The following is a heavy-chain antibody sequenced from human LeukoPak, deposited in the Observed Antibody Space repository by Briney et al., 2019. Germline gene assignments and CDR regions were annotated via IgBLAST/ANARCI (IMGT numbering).Heavy chain of an antibody. Sequence: SETLSLTCTVSGGSISSSSYYWGWVRQPPGEGLEWIGTIYHTGSTYYNPSLNSRVAISVDTSKSPLSLKLTSVTAADTAVYFCARHWGSTMTHLDYWGQGTLVTVSS. D-gene: IGHD3-22*01. V-gene: IGHV4-39*01. CDR1: GGSISSSSYY. J-gene: IGHJ4*02. CDR3: ARHWGSTMTHLDY. CDR2: IYHTGST.